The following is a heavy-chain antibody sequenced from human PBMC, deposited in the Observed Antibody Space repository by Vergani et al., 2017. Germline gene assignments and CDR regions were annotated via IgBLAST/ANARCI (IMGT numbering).Heavy chain of an antibody. CDR1: GCSISSYY. D-gene: IGHD2-21*02. J-gene: IGHJ3*02. Sequence: QVQLQESCPGLVKPSETLSLTCTVSGCSISSYYWRWIRQPPGKGLEWIVYIYYSGSTHYNPSLKSRVTISVDTSKNQFSLKLSSVTAADTAVYYCARNPYCGGDCYSDAFDIWGQGTMVTVSS. V-gene: IGHV4-59*01. CDR3: ARNPYCGGDCYSDAFDI. CDR2: IYYSGST.